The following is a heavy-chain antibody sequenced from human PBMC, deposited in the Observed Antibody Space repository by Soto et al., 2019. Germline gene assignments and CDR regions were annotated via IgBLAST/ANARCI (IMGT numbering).Heavy chain of an antibody. D-gene: IGHD4-4*01. Sequence: ASVKVSCKASGGTFSSYAISWVRQAPGQGLEWMGGIIPIFGTANYAQKFQGRVTITADESTSTAYMELSSLRSEDTAVYYCARGAYSNYGHFDYWGQGTLVTVSS. V-gene: IGHV1-69*13. CDR1: GGTFSSYA. J-gene: IGHJ4*02. CDR2: IIPIFGTA. CDR3: ARGAYSNYGHFDY.